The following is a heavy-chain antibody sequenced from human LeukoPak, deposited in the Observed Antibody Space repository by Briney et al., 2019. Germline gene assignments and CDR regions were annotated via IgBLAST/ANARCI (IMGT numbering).Heavy chain of an antibody. J-gene: IGHJ4*02. CDR3: ARGHSSVVTAIPYYFDY. CDR2: INHSGSI. CDR1: GGSFSGYY. V-gene: IGHV4-34*01. Sequence: SETLSLTCAVYGGSFSGYYWSWIRQPPGKGLEWIGEINHSGSINYNPSLKSRVTISVDTSKNQVSLKLNSVAAADTAVYFCARGHSSVVTAIPYYFDYWGRGTLVVVSS. D-gene: IGHD2-21*02.